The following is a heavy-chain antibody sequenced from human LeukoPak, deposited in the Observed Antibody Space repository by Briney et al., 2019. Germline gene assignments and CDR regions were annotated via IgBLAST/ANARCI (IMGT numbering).Heavy chain of an antibody. V-gene: IGHV4-30-4*01. CDR1: AGSVSGGNYV. CDR3: ARATDAIFDWFDS. J-gene: IGHJ5*01. D-gene: IGHD2-21*02. Sequence: PSETLSLTCTVAAGSVSGGNYVWTWIRQPPGKGLEWIGYMYYSGSTYYNPSLKSRVIISVDPSKNQFTLKLTSVSAADTAMYYCARATDAIFDWFDSWGQGTLVSVSS. CDR2: MYYSGST.